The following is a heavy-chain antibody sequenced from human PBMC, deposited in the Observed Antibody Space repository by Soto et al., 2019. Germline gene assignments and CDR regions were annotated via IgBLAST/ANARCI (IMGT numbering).Heavy chain of an antibody. CDR2: ISAYNGNT. V-gene: IGHV1-18*01. CDR1: GYTFTSYG. Sequence: QVQLVQSGAEVKKPGASVKVSCKASGYTFTSYGISWVRQAPGQGLEWMGWISAYNGNTNYAQKLQGRVTMTTDTSTSTASMELRRLRSDDTAVYYCASFLTYYYGSGAERYYYSYGMDVWGQGTTVTVSS. CDR3: ASFLTYYYGSGAERYYYSYGMDV. D-gene: IGHD3-10*01. J-gene: IGHJ6*02.